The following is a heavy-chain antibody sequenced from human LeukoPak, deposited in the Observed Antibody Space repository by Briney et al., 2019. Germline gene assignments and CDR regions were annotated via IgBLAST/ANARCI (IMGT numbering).Heavy chain of an antibody. V-gene: IGHV3-33*01. D-gene: IGHD6-13*01. Sequence: PGGSLRLSCAASGFTFSSYGMHWVRQAPGKGLEWVAVIWYDGSNKYYADSVKGRFAISRDNSKSTLYLQVNSLRAEDTAVYYCARPRTYTSSWSPFDYWGQGTLVTVSS. J-gene: IGHJ4*02. CDR1: GFTFSSYG. CDR2: IWYDGSNK. CDR3: ARPRTYTSSWSPFDY.